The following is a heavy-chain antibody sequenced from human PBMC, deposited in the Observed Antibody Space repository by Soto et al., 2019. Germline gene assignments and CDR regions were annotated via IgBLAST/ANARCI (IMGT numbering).Heavy chain of an antibody. Sequence: ASVKVSCKCSGYTFTSYHINCVRQATGQGLEWMGWMNPNSGNTGYAQTLQGRVTMTWDTSISTAYMELSSLRFEDTAMYYCAKTVYGSGSPRGDWFDPWGQGTLVTVSS. CDR3: AKTVYGSGSPRGDWFDP. CDR2: MNPNSGNT. D-gene: IGHD3-10*01. V-gene: IGHV1-8*01. CDR1: GYTFTSYH. J-gene: IGHJ5*02.